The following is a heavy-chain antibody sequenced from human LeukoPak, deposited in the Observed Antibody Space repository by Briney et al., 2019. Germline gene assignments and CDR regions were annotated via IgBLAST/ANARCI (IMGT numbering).Heavy chain of an antibody. Sequence: GGSLRLSCAASGFTFSSYAMRWVRQAPGKGLQWVSDTSGGGGSTYYADSVRGRFTISRDNSKNTLYLQMNSLRAEDTAIYYCTRVGYIDEGIDYWGQGTLVTVSS. CDR2: TSGGGGST. D-gene: IGHD5-24*01. V-gene: IGHV3-23*01. J-gene: IGHJ4*02. CDR1: GFTFSSYA. CDR3: TRVGYIDEGIDY.